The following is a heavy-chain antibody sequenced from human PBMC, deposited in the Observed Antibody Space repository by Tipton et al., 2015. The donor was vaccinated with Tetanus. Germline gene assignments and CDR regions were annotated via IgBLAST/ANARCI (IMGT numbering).Heavy chain of an antibody. V-gene: IGHV3-30*18. Sequence: QLVQSGGGVVQPGGSLRLSCAASGFTFAAFGMHWVRQAPGKGLEWVAVISNDETGKHYLDSVKGRFTISRDNSKNTLDLQMNSLRLEDTAIYYCTKGDYDRPYYFTPPMDHWGQGALVTVSS. J-gene: IGHJ4*02. CDR3: TKGDYDRPYYFTPPMDH. CDR2: ISNDETGK. CDR1: GFTFAAFG. D-gene: IGHD3-22*01.